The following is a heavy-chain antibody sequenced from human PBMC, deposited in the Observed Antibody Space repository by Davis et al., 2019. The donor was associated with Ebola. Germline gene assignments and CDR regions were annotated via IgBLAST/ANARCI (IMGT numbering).Heavy chain of an antibody. V-gene: IGHV1-18*04. CDR1: GYTFTSSD. J-gene: IGHJ3*02. CDR2: ISTYNSNT. Sequence: ASVKVSCKASGYTFTSSDITWVRQAPGQGLEWMGWISTYNSNTNFAQKFHDRVTMTTDTSTSTAYMELRSLRSDDTAVYYCARNYGGGTYDTFDIWGQGTVVTVSS. CDR3: ARNYGGGTYDTFDI. D-gene: IGHD4-23*01.